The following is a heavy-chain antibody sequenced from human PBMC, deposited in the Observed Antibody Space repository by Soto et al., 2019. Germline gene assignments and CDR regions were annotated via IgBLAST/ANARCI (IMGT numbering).Heavy chain of an antibody. V-gene: IGHV3-30*03. CDR3: ARDVTDYVLDV. D-gene: IGHD3-9*01. CDR2: ISYDGRYI. CDR1: GFIFSNYA. Sequence: QMHLVESGGGVVQPGNSLRLSCAASGFIFSNYAMHWVRQAPGKGLEWVALISYDGRYIYYADSVKGRFVISRDNSKKTVELLMNSLRREDTAVYYCARDVTDYVLDVWGQGTTVNVSS. J-gene: IGHJ6*02.